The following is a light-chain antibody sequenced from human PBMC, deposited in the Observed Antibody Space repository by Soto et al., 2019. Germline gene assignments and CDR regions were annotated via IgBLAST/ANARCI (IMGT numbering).Light chain of an antibody. V-gene: IGKV3D-15*01. Sequence: ETVITQSPVTLSVSPGDTATLSCRASQSVGSNLAWYHQKPGQAPRLLMYEASTRATGIPARFSGSGSGTEFTLTISSLQSEDFAIYYCQQYDSWPLTFGGGTKVDIK. CDR3: QQYDSWPLT. J-gene: IGKJ4*01. CDR1: QSVGSN. CDR2: EAS.